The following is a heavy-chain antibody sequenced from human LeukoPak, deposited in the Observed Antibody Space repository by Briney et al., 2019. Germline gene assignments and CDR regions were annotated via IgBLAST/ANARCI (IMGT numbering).Heavy chain of an antibody. CDR1: GGSISSGSYY. J-gene: IGHJ6*03. V-gene: IGHV4-61*02. Sequence: SQTLSLTCTVSGGSISSGSYYWSWIRQPAGKGLEWIGRIYTSGSTNYNPSLKSRVTISVDTSKNQFSLKLSSVTAADTAVYYCASGGKAAVHYYYYYYMDVWGKGTTVTISS. CDR3: ASGGKAAVHYYYYYYMDV. D-gene: IGHD3-16*01. CDR2: IYTSGST.